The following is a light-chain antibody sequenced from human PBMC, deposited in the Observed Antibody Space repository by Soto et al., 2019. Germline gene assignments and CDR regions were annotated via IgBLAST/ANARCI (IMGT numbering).Light chain of an antibody. V-gene: IGLV2-14*01. J-gene: IGLJ1*01. CDR3: SSYTGSSTLV. CDR1: STDIGGYDS. Sequence: QSALTQPASVSGSPGQSITISCTGTSTDIGGYDSVSWYQQHPGKAPKLMIYEVSHRPSGISNRFSGSKSGNTASLTISGLQAEDEADYYCSSYTGSSTLVFGTVTKVTVL. CDR2: EVS.